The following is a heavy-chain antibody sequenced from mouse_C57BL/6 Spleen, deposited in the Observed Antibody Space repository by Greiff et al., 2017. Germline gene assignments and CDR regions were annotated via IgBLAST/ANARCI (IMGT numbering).Heavy chain of an antibody. J-gene: IGHJ3*01. CDR2: IHPNSGST. CDR3: ARLLRPEDWFAD. Sequence: QVQLQQPGAELVKPGASVKLSCKASGYTFTSYWMHWVKQRPGQGLEWIGMIHPNSGSTNYNEKFKSKATLTVDKSSSTAYMQLSSLTSEDSAVYYCARLLRPEDWFADWGQGTLVTVSA. V-gene: IGHV1-64*01. D-gene: IGHD1-2*01. CDR1: GYTFTSYW.